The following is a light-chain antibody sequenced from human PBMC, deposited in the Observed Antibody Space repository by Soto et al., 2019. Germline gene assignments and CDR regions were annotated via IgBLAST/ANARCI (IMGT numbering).Light chain of an antibody. V-gene: IGKV3-20*01. CDR1: QSVSSSY. J-gene: IGKJ2*01. CDR3: QQYGSSPYT. Sequence: EIVLTQSPGTLSLSPGERATLSCRASQSVSSSYLAWYQQKPGQAPRLLIYGASSRATGIPDRFSGSGSGTDFTLTISSREPEDFAVYYCQQYGSSPYTFGQGTKLEIK. CDR2: GAS.